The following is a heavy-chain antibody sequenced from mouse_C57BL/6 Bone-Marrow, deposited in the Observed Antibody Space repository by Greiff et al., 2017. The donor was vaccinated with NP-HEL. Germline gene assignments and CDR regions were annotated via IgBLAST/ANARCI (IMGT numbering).Heavy chain of an antibody. D-gene: IGHD1-1*01. J-gene: IGHJ4*01. Sequence: QVQLQQPGAELVRPGSSVKLSCKASGYTFTSYWMHWVKQRPIQGLEWIGNIDPSDSETHYNQKFKDKATLTVDKSSSTAYMQLSSLTSEDSAVYYCAVRLYYYGSSYYAMDYWGQGTSVTVSS. V-gene: IGHV1-52*01. CDR1: GYTFTSYW. CDR3: AVRLYYYGSSYYAMDY. CDR2: IDPSDSET.